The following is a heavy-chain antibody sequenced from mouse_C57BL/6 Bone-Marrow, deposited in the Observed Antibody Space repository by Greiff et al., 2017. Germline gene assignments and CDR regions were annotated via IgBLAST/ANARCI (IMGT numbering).Heavy chain of an antibody. J-gene: IGHJ1*03. CDR3: ARHHHYYGSSYDWYFDV. Sequence: EVQGVESGGDLVKPGGSLKLSCAASGFTFSSYGMSWVRQTPDKRLEWVATISSGGSYTYYPDSVKGRFTISRDNAKNTLYLQMSSLKSEDTDMYYCARHHHYYGSSYDWYFDVWGKGTTVTVSS. CDR2: ISSGGSYT. CDR1: GFTFSSYG. V-gene: IGHV5-6*01. D-gene: IGHD1-1*01.